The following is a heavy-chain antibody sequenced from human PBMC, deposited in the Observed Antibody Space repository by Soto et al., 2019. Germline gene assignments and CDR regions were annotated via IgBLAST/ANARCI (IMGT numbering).Heavy chain of an antibody. V-gene: IGHV3-33*03. Sequence: GGSLRLSCVASGFTFRSHGMHWVRQAPGKGLEWVAVIWYDGSNKYYADSVKGRFTISRDNSINTLYLQMNSLRVEDTAVYYCVRWDDYRSSDPWGRGTLVTVSS. CDR3: VRWDDYRSSDP. J-gene: IGHJ5*02. CDR1: GFTFRSHG. CDR2: IWYDGSNK. D-gene: IGHD5-12*01.